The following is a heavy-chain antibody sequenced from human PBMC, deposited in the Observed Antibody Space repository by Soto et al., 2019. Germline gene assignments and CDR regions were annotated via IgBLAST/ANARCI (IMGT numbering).Heavy chain of an antibody. Sequence: QLQLQESGSGLVKPSQTLSLTCAVSGGSISSGGYSWSWIRQPPGKGLEWIGYIYHSGSTYYNPSLQGRVTISVDRSKNQFSLRLSSVTAADSAVYYCAGVRGPYCGGECYPPTPNWFDPWGQGTLVTVSS. J-gene: IGHJ5*02. CDR2: IYHSGST. V-gene: IGHV4-30-2*01. CDR3: AGVRGPYCGGECYPPTPNWFDP. CDR1: GGSISSGGYS. D-gene: IGHD2-21*01.